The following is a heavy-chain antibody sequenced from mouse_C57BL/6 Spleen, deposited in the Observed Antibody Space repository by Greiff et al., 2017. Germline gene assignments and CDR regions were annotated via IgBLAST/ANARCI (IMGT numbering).Heavy chain of an antibody. CDR1: GYTFTSYW. CDR2: IDPSDSYT. J-gene: IGHJ2*01. V-gene: IGHV1-69*01. CDR3: AIGDYGSSYVGY. D-gene: IGHD1-1*01. Sequence: QVQLKQSGAELVMPGASVKLSCKASGYTFTSYWMPWVKQRPGQGLEWIGEIDPSDSYTNYNQKFKGQSTLTVDKSSSTAYMQLSSLTSEDSAVYYCAIGDYGSSYVGYWGQGTTLTVSS.